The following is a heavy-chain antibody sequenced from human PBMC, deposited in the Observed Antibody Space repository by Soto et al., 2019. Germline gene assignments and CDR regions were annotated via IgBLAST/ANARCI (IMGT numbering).Heavy chain of an antibody. CDR3: ARXPVDTSMIYWFDP. D-gene: IGHD5-18*01. V-gene: IGHV4-61*01. CDR1: GDSVTSGNYY. CDR2: IYYSGNT. J-gene: IGHJ5*01. Sequence: PSETLSLTCTVSGDSVTSGNYYWSWIRQPPGKGLEWIGYIYYSGNTNYSPSLKSRVTISLDTSNNQFSLKLSSLTAADTAVYYCARXPVDTSMIYWFDPWGQGTLVTVSS.